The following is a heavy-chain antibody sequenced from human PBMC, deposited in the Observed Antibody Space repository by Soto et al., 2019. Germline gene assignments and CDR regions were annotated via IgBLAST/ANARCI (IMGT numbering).Heavy chain of an antibody. CDR2: VYYTGLN. J-gene: IGHJ4*02. CDR3: ARAASADF. V-gene: IGHV4-59*01. CDR1: AGQSTAYM. D-gene: IGHD2-15*01. Sequence: ERQSRRWTGLAGQSTAYMRGWIRQPTGKGLEWIGSVYYTGLNNFNPSLKSRVSMSVDTSKNQFSLKLASVTSADTDVYYCARAASADFWGQGKLVTGSS.